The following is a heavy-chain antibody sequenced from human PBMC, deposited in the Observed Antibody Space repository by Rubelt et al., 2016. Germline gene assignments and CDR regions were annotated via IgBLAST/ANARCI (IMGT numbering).Heavy chain of an antibody. CDR2: ISTSGST. J-gene: IGHJ5*02. CDR3: AMVQDPRYNWFDP. CDR1: GGSISSSSYY. Sequence: QLQLQESGPGLVKPSETLSLTCTVSGGSISSSSYYWSWIRQPAGKGLEWIGRISTSGSTNYNPSLKSRVTMSVDTSKNQFSLKLTSVTAAGTAVYYCAMVQDPRYNWFDPWGQGALVTVSS. V-gene: IGHV4-61*02.